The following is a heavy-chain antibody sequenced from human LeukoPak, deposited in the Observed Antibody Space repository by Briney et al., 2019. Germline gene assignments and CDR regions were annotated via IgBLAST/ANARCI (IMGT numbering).Heavy chain of an antibody. D-gene: IGHD3-10*01. V-gene: IGHV3-74*01. CDR3: AKEVYYYGSGSYYSANYIDY. Sequence: GGSLRLSCAASGFTFSSYWMHWVRQAPGKGLVWVSRINSDGSSTSYAYSVKGRFTISRDNAKNTLYLQMNSLRAEDTAVYYCAKEVYYYGSGSYYSANYIDYWGQGTLVTVSS. CDR1: GFTFSSYW. J-gene: IGHJ4*02. CDR2: INSDGSST.